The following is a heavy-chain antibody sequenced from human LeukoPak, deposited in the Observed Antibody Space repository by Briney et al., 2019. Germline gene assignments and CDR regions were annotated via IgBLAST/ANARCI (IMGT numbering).Heavy chain of an antibody. CDR3: AKGGKWDVTPFDY. D-gene: IGHD1-26*01. J-gene: IGHJ4*02. Sequence: GGSLRLSCAGSGFTFNTYGMHWVRQAPGRGLEWVALISYDGSNKYYADSVKGRFTISRDNSKNTLYLQMNSLRAEDTAVYYCAKGGKWDVTPFDYWGQGTLVTVSS. CDR2: ISYDGSNK. CDR1: GFTFNTYG. V-gene: IGHV3-30*18.